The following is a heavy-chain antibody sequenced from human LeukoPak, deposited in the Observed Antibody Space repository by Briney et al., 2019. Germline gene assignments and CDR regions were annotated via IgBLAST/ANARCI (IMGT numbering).Heavy chain of an antibody. CDR2: INPNRGGT. J-gene: IGHJ1*01. Sequence: ASVKVSCKASGYTFTGYYMHWVRQAPGQGLEWMGWINPNRGGTNYPQKFQGRVTMTRDTSISTAYMELSRLRSDDTAVYYWARAFFSGSIGEYFQHWGQGTLVTVSS. V-gene: IGHV1-2*02. D-gene: IGHD3-10*01. CDR3: ARAFFSGSIGEYFQH. CDR1: GYTFTGYY.